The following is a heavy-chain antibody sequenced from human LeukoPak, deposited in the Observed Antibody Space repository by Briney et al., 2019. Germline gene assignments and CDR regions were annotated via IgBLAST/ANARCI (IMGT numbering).Heavy chain of an antibody. Sequence: PGGSLRLSCVASGFTFSSYTMSWIRQGPGKGLEWVSVISGSGGSSDYADSVQGRFTISRDNSKNTLYLQMNSLRAEDTAVYYCAKEDSSSWYLSFDIWGQGTMVTVAS. V-gene: IGHV3-23*01. CDR3: AKEDSSSWYLSFDI. CDR2: ISGSGGSS. J-gene: IGHJ3*02. CDR1: GFTFSSYT. D-gene: IGHD6-13*01.